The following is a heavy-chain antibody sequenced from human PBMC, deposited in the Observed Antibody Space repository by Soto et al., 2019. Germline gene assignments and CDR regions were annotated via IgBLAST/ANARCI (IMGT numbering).Heavy chain of an antibody. CDR3: ARDPGFGFGYSYAFAMDV. Sequence: QVQLVQSGAEVKKPGASVKVSCKASGYTFSNYGISWVRQGPGQGLEWMGWISGYNGNTHYEEKVQDRIKMTTDTSTNTTYLELRSMSSHDTAVYFCARDPGFGFGYSYAFAMDVWGQGTTVTVSS. D-gene: IGHD5-18*01. CDR2: ISGYNGNT. J-gene: IGHJ6*02. CDR1: GYTFSNYG. V-gene: IGHV1-18*01.